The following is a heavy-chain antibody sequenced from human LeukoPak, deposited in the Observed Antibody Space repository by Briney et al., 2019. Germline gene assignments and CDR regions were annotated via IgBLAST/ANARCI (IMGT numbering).Heavy chain of an antibody. CDR3: ARRRYYYDSSGYPFYYMDV. CDR1: GGTFSSYA. J-gene: IGHJ6*03. V-gene: IGHV1-69*05. Sequence: ASVKVSCKASGGTFSSYAISWVRQAPGQGLEWMGGIIPIFGTANYAQKFQGRVTITMDESTSTAYMELSSLRSEDTAVYYCARRRYYYDSSGYPFYYMDVWGKGTTVTVSS. D-gene: IGHD3-22*01. CDR2: IIPIFGTA.